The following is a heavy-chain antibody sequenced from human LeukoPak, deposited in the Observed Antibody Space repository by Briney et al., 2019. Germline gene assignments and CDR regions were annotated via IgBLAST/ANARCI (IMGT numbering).Heavy chain of an antibody. V-gene: IGHV3-30*02. CDR3: AKDGHCSSTSCYFFDY. CDR2: IRYDGSNK. Sequence: PGGSLRLSCAASGFTFSSYGMHWVRQAPGKGLEWVAFIRYDGSNKYYADSVKGRFTISRDNSKNTLYLQMNSLRAEDAAVYYCAKDGHCSSTSCYFFDYWGQGTLVTVSS. D-gene: IGHD2-2*01. J-gene: IGHJ4*02. CDR1: GFTFSSYG.